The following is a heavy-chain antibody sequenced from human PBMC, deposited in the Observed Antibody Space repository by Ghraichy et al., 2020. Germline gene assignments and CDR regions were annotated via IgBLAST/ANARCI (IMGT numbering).Heavy chain of an antibody. Sequence: GGSLRLSCAASGFTFSSYAMSWVRQAPGKGLEWVSAISGSGGSTYYADSVKGRFTISRDNSKNTLYLQMNSLRAEDTAVYYCAKDGDIVLMVYPNYWGQGTLVTVSS. V-gene: IGHV3-23*01. CDR2: ISGSGGST. J-gene: IGHJ4*02. CDR3: AKDGDIVLMVYPNY. CDR1: GFTFSSYA. D-gene: IGHD2-8*01.